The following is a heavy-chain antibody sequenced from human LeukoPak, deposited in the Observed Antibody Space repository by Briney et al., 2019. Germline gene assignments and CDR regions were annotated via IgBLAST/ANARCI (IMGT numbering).Heavy chain of an antibody. J-gene: IGHJ5*02. CDR3: ARDQVGLDP. CDR2: TNPNSGNT. Sequence: ASVKVSCKASGYTFTSYDINWVRQATGQGLEWMGWTNPNSGNTGYAQKLQGRVTMTTDTSTSTAYMELRSLRSDDTAVYYCARDQVGLDPWGQGTLVTVSS. V-gene: IGHV1-8*02. CDR1: GYTFTSYD. D-gene: IGHD3-16*01.